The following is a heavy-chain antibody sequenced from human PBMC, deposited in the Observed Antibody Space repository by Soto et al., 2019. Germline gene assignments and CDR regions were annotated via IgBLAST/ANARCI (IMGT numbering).Heavy chain of an antibody. V-gene: IGHV5-51*01. CDR2: FYPGDSDT. D-gene: IGHD6-13*01. CDR3: ALSSIAAAGFDY. Sequence: PGESLKISCKGFGYKFTNYWIGWGRQKPGKGLEWMGIFYPGDSDTRYSPSFQGQVTISADKSISTAYLQWSSLKASDTAIYYCALSSIAAAGFDYWGQGTLVTVSS. CDR1: GYKFTNYW. J-gene: IGHJ4*02.